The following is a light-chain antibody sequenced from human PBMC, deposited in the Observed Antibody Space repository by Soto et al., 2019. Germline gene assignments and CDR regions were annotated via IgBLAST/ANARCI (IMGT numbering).Light chain of an antibody. V-gene: IGKV1-39*01. CDR2: DAS. Sequence: DVQMTQSPSSLSPSVGDRVTITCRASQRIRTSLNWYQQKPGKAPKFLIYDASSLQSEVPSRFSGSGSGTDFTLTISNLQPEDFATYYCQQSYSVPPTFGQGTKLEI. CDR3: QQSYSVPPT. CDR1: QRIRTS. J-gene: IGKJ2*01.